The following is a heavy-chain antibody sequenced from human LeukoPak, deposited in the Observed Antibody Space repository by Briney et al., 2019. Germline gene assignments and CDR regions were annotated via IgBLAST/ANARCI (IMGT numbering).Heavy chain of an antibody. D-gene: IGHD3-10*01. V-gene: IGHV3-7*01. CDR1: GFTPSSYW. Sequence: GGSLTLSCAASGFTPSSYWMSWVRPAPGKGLEWVANIKQDGSEKYYVDSVKGRFTISRDNAKNALYLQMNSLRAEDTAVYCCARELHYGSGSRNYYGMDVWGQGTTVTVSS. CDR3: ARELHYGSGSRNYYGMDV. J-gene: IGHJ6*02. CDR2: IKQDGSEK.